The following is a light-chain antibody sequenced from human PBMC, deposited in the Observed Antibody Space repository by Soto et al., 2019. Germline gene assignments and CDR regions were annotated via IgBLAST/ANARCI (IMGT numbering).Light chain of an antibody. CDR2: KAS. CDR1: QSISSW. J-gene: IGKJ1*01. Sequence: IQMTQSPSTLSSSLVDRVTIACRASQSISSWLAWYQQKPGKAPKLLIYKASSLESGVPSRFSGSGSGTEFTLTISSLQPDDFATYYCQQYNSYSTFGQGTKVDNK. V-gene: IGKV1-5*03. CDR3: QQYNSYST.